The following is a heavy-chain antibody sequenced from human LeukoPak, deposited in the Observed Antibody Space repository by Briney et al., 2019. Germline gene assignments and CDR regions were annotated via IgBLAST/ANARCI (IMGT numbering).Heavy chain of an antibody. V-gene: IGHV1-2*02. D-gene: IGHD3-22*01. J-gene: IGHJ4*02. Sequence: ASVKVSCKASRYTFTGYYMHWVRQAPGQGLEWMGWINPNSGGTNYAQKFQGRVTMTRDTSISTAYMELSRLRSDDTAVYYCARVGYYDRASVDYWGQGTLVTVSS. CDR1: RYTFTGYY. CDR3: ARVGYYDRASVDY. CDR2: INPNSGGT.